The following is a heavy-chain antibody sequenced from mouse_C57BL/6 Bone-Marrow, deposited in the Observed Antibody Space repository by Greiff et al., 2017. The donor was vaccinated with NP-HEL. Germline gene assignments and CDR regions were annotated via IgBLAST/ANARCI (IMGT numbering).Heavy chain of an antibody. CDR1: GFTFSDYY. Sequence: EVNLVESGGGLVQPGGSLKLSCAASGFTFSDYYMYWVRQTPEKRLEWVAYISNGGGSTYYPDTVKGRFTIFRDNAKNTLYLQMSRLKSEDTAMYYCARPRTAQASWFAYWGQGTLVTVSA. CDR3: ARPRTAQASWFAY. CDR2: ISNGGGST. J-gene: IGHJ3*01. V-gene: IGHV5-12*01. D-gene: IGHD3-2*02.